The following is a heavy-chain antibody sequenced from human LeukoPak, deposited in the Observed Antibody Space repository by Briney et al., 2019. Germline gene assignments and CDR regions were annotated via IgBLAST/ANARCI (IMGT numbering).Heavy chain of an antibody. CDR2: IIPIFGTA. V-gene: IGHV1-69*05. Sequence: GASVKVSCKASGGTFSSYAISWVRQAPGQGLEWMGGIIPIFGTANYAQKFQGRVTITTDESTSTAYMELSSLRSEDTAVYYCARGASSAWYQNFDYWGQGTLVTVSS. CDR1: GGTFSSYA. D-gene: IGHD6-19*01. J-gene: IGHJ4*02. CDR3: ARGASSAWYQNFDY.